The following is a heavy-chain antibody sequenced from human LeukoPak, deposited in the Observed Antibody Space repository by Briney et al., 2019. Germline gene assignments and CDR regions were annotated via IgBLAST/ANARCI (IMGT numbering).Heavy chain of an antibody. CDR1: GGTLSSYA. Sequence: SVKVSCKASGGTLSSYAISWVRQAPGQGLEWMGGIIPIFGTANYAQKFQGRVTITADESTSTAYMELSSLRSEDTAVYYCARARFERGYSYGYANYFDYWGQGTLVTVSS. D-gene: IGHD5-18*01. V-gene: IGHV1-69*13. CDR3: ARARFERGYSYGYANYFDY. CDR2: IIPIFGTA. J-gene: IGHJ4*02.